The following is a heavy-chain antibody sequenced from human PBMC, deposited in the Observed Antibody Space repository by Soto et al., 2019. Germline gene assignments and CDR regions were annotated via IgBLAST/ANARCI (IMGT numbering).Heavy chain of an antibody. J-gene: IGHJ4*02. V-gene: IGHV2-5*02. CDR1: GFSLSTSGVG. Sequence: QITLKESGPTLVKPTQTLTLTCTFSGFSLSTSGVGVGWIRQPPGKALEWLALIYWDDDKRYSPSLKSRLTITKDTSKNQVVLTMTNMDPVDTATYYCARRHGEGTVMTFFDYWGQGTLVTVSS. CDR3: ARRHGEGTVMTFFDY. CDR2: IYWDDDK. D-gene: IGHD4-17*01.